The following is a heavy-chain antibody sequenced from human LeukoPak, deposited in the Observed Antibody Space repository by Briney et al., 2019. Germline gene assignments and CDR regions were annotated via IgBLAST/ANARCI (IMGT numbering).Heavy chain of an antibody. J-gene: IGHJ2*01. CDR3: ARGSPHWGPVAPREEYFDL. V-gene: IGHV1-69*13. CDR1: GGTFSSYA. Sequence: SVKVSCKASGGTFSSYANSWVRQAPGQGLEWMGGIIPIFGTANYAQKFQGRVTITADESTSTAYMELSSLRSEDTAVYYCARGSPHWGPVAPREEYFDLWGRGTLVTVSS. CDR2: IIPIFGTA. D-gene: IGHD6-19*01.